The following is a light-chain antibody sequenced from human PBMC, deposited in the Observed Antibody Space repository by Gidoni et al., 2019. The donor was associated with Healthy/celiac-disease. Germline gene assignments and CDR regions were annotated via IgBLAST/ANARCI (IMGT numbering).Light chain of an antibody. CDR2: GAS. J-gene: IGKJ2*01. V-gene: IGKV3-20*01. CDR1: QSVSSSY. Sequence: IALTQSPGTLSFSPGERATLSCRASQSVSSSYLAWYQQKPGQAPRLLIYGASSRATGIPDRFSGSGSGTDFTLTISRLEPEDFAVYYCQQYGSSPNTFGQGTKLEIK. CDR3: QQYGSSPNT.